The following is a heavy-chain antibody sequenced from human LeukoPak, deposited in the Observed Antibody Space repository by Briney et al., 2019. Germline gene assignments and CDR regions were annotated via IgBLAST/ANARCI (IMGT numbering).Heavy chain of an antibody. CDR2: ISSSGDYK. CDR3: ARQRWFGEFKYYYMDV. D-gene: IGHD3-10*01. Sequence: GGSLRLSCAASGFIFSNYGMSWVRQAPGKGLEWVSSISSSGDYKYYAGSVKGRFTISRDNAKNSLYLQMSSLSAEDTAVYYCARQRWFGEFKYYYMDVWGKGTTVTVSS. J-gene: IGHJ6*03. CDR1: GFIFSNYG. V-gene: IGHV3-21*01.